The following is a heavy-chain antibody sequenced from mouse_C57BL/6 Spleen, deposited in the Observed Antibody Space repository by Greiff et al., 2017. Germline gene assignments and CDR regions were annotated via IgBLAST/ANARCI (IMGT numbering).Heavy chain of an antibody. CDR3: ARRRYYGSSYELDY. CDR1: GYAFSSYW. Sequence: QVQLQQSGAELVKPGASVKISCKASGYAFSSYWMNWVKQRPGKGLEWIRQIYPGDGDTNYNGKFKGKATLTADKSSSTAYMQLSSLTSEDSAVYFCARRRYYGSSYELDYWGQGTTLTVSS. D-gene: IGHD1-1*01. J-gene: IGHJ2*01. V-gene: IGHV1-80*01. CDR2: IYPGDGDT.